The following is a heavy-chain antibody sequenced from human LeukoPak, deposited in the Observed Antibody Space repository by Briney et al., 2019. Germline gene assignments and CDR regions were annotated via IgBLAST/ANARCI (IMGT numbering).Heavy chain of an antibody. J-gene: IGHJ4*02. V-gene: IGHV3-53*01. CDR3: ARGGGGGNPFDY. CDR1: GFSVSNNY. CDR2: IYSDGNT. D-gene: IGHD4-23*01. Sequence: GGSLRLPCAVSGFSVSNNYMSWVRQAPGKGLAWVSVIYSDGNTYYAESVKGRFTISRDNSKNTLYLQMNSLRAEDTAVYYCARGGGGGNPFDYWGQGTLVTVSS.